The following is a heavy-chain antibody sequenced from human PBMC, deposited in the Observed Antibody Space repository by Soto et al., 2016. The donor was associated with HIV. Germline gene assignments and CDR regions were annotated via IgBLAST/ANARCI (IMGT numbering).Heavy chain of an antibody. CDR1: GSTVNSDY. J-gene: IGHJ1*01. CDR2: IYGGGST. V-gene: IGHV3-66*01. D-gene: IGHD3-3*01. Sequence: EMQLVESGGDLVQPGGSLRLSCVVSGSTVNSDYMSWVRQPPGKGLEWVSLIYGGGSTSYADSVKGRFTISRDKSKSTVYLQMNSLRVKDTAVYYCALGRFQYIWGQGTLVTVSS. CDR3: ALGRFQYI.